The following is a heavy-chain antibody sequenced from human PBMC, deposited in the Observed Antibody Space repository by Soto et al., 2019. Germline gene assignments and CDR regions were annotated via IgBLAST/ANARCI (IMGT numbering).Heavy chain of an antibody. D-gene: IGHD3-16*02. CDR3: ARYGLLFEGPYRPARFDY. V-gene: IGHV3-7*03. Sequence: DVQLVESGGGWVQPGRSLRLACAASGFKFSAYCMSWVLQSPGKGLEWVGNIKHDTSEADDADSVKGRCTINRDNLKHFLCLQMSDLRAYDTASYYCARYGLLFEGPYRPARFDYGGLGARVTFSS. CDR2: IKHDTSEA. J-gene: IGHJ4*02. CDR1: GFKFSAYC.